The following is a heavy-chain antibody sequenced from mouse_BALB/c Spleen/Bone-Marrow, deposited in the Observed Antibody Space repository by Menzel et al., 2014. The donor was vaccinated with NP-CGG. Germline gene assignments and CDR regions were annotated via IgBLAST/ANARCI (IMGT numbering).Heavy chain of an antibody. CDR1: GYSFTSYW. V-gene: IGHV1-69*02. D-gene: IGHD2-1*01. CDR2: IDPSDSKT. CDR3: ARDHFYYCNYEFVY. J-gene: IGHJ3*01. Sequence: QVQLQQSGAELVKPGAPVRLSCKASGYSFTSYWMNWVKQRPGRGLEWIGRIDPSDSKTHYNQKFKDKATLTVDKSSSTAYIQLSSRTSEDSAVYYCARDHFYYCNYEFVYWGKGTLVTVSA.